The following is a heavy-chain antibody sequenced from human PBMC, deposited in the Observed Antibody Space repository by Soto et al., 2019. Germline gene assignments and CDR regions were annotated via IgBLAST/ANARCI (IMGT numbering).Heavy chain of an antibody. CDR2: IIPIFGTA. Sequence: SSVKISCKASGGTFISYAISWVRQAPGQGLEWMGAIIPIFGTANYAQKFQGRVTITADESTSTAYMELSSLRSEDTAVYYCARASGGSSHRPGYYYYCMDVWHKGSTVTVYS. CDR3: ARASGGSSHRPGYYYYCMDV. J-gene: IGHJ6*03. D-gene: IGHD2-15*01. V-gene: IGHV1-69*13. CDR1: GGTFISYA.